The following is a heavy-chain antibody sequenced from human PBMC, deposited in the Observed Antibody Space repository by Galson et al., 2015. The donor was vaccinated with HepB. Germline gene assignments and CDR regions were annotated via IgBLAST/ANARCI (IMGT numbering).Heavy chain of an antibody. D-gene: IGHD4-23*01. CDR1: GYTLTELS. Sequence: SVKVSCKVSGYTLTELSMHWVRQAPGKGLEWMGGFDPEDGETSYAQKFQGRVTMTEDTSTDTAYMELSSLRSEDTAVYYCSRGDGGQAEINWYFDLWGRGTLVTVSS. CDR2: FDPEDGET. V-gene: IGHV1-24*01. J-gene: IGHJ2*01. CDR3: SRGDGGQAEINWYFDL.